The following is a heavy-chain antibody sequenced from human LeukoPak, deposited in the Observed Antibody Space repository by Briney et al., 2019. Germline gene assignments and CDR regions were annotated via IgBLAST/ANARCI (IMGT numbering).Heavy chain of an antibody. V-gene: IGHV4-38-2*01. CDR2: IYHSGSA. CDR3: ARAHSAGDCYSCGFDP. J-gene: IGHJ5*02. Sequence: SETLCLTCAVSGYSISSGSNWGWVRQPPGKALGGFGIIYHSGSAYYNPSLKSRVTISVDTSRNQFSLKLSSVTAADTAVYYCARAHSAGDCYSCGFDPWGQGTMVTVSS. CDR1: GYSISSGSN. D-gene: IGHD2-21*02.